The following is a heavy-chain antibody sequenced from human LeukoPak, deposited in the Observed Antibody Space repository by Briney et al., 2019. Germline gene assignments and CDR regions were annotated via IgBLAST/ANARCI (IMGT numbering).Heavy chain of an antibody. Sequence: GGSLRLSCAASGFTFSSYSMNWVRQAPGKGLEWVSSLSSSSYIYYADSVKGRFTISRDNAKNSLYLQMNSLRAEDTAVYYCARDWAAASENYYYYGMDVWGQGTTVTVSS. CDR1: GFTFSSYS. D-gene: IGHD6-13*01. V-gene: IGHV3-21*01. J-gene: IGHJ6*02. CDR3: ARDWAAASENYYYYGMDV. CDR2: LSSSSYI.